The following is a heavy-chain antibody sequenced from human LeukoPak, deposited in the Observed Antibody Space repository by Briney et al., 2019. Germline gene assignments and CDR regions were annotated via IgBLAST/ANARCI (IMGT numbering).Heavy chain of an antibody. CDR2: VSYTGRT. Sequence: SETLSLTCTVSGGSLSGHYWSWIRQTPGKRLEWIGYVSYTGRTKYNPSLQSRVTISIDTSKSQFSLKLTSVTSADTAVYSCARLLDNDISGDPDTFDVWGQGTTVIVSS. CDR3: ARLLDNDISGDPDTFDV. D-gene: IGHD3-22*01. CDR1: GGSLSGHY. J-gene: IGHJ3*01. V-gene: IGHV4-59*11.